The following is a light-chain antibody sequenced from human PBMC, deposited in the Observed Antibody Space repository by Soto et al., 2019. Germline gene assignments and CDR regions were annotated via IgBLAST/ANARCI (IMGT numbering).Light chain of an antibody. CDR3: QVWDSSTFVV. V-gene: IGLV3-9*01. CDR2: RDS. Sequence: SYELTQPLSVSVALGQTARITCGGNNIGSKNVHWYQQMPGQAPVLVIYRDSNRPSGIPERFSGSNSGNTATLTISRAQAGDEADYYCQVWDSSTFVVFGGGTKLTVL. CDR1: NIGSKN. J-gene: IGLJ2*01.